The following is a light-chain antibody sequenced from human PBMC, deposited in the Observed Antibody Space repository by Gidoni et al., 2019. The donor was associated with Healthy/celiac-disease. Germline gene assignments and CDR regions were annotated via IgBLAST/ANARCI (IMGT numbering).Light chain of an antibody. J-gene: IGKJ3*01. V-gene: IGKV3-11*01. CDR1: QSVSSY. CDR2: DAS. Sequence: ELVLPQSPATLSLSPGERATLSCRASQSVSSYLAWYQQKPGQAPRLLIYDASNRATGIPARFSGSGSGTDFTLTISSIEPEDCAVYYCQQRSNWPQGFTFGPGTKVDIK. CDR3: QQRSNWPQGFT.